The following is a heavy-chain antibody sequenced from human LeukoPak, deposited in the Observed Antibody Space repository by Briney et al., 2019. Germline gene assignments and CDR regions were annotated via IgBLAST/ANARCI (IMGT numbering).Heavy chain of an antibody. J-gene: IGHJ4*02. V-gene: IGHV4-30-4*03. Sequence: PSQTLSLTCTVSGGSISSGDYYWSWIRQPPGKGLEWIGEINHSGSTNYNPSLKSRVTISVDTSKNQFSLKLSSVTAADTAVYYCQGRGGSYLGFDYWGQGTLVTVSS. CDR1: GGSISSGDYY. CDR2: INHSGST. CDR3: QGRGGSYLGFDY. D-gene: IGHD1-26*01.